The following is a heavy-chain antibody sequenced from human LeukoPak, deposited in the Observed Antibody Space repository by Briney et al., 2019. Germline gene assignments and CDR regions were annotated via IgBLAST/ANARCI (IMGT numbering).Heavy chain of an antibody. CDR1: GFTFENYG. Sequence: GGSLRLSCAASGFTFENYGMSWVRQGPGKGLEWVSGINWNGDSTGYADSVKGRFTISRDNAKNSLYLQMNSLRAEDTALYYCARDPAGSVAVVSADHFDYWGQGTLVTVSS. CDR2: INWNGDST. D-gene: IGHD2-15*01. CDR3: ARDPAGSVAVVSADHFDY. J-gene: IGHJ4*02. V-gene: IGHV3-20*04.